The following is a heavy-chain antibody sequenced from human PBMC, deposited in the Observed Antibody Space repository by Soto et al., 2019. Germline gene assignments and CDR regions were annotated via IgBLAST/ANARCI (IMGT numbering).Heavy chain of an antibody. J-gene: IGHJ4*02. V-gene: IGHV4-4*02. CDR2: IYHSGST. D-gene: IGHD3-10*01. Sequence: QVQLQESGPGLVKPSGTLSLTCAVSGGSISSSNWWSWVRQPPGKGLEWIGEIYHSGSTNYNPSLNSRVTLSVDKSKNQFSLKLGSVTAADTAVYYCARVLAMVRGVINFDYWGQGTLVTVSS. CDR3: ARVLAMVRGVINFDY. CDR1: GGSISSSNW.